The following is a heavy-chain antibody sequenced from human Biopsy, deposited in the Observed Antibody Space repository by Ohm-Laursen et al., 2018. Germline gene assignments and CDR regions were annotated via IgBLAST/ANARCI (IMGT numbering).Heavy chain of an antibody. J-gene: IGHJ5*02. V-gene: IGHV2-5*01. D-gene: IGHD3-22*01. CDR3: AYSGNSGYYFRNWFDP. CDR2: IYWNDDK. Sequence: TQTLTLTCTFSGFSLSTSGVGVGWIRQPPGKALEWLALIYWNDDKRYSPSLKSRLTITKDTSKNQVVLTMTNMDPVDTATYYCAYSGNSGYYFRNWFDPWGQGTLVTVSS. CDR1: GFSLSTSGVG.